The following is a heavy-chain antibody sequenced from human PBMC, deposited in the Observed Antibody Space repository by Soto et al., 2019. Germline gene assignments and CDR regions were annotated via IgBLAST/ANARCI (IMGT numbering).Heavy chain of an antibody. CDR3: AKVGPSYYYGMDV. J-gene: IGHJ6*02. CDR2: ISGSGRTI. V-gene: IGHV3-23*01. Sequence: GSLRLSCAASGLDFSSEVMCWVRQAPGKGLEWVSSISGSGRTIYHADSMRGRFAISRDNSKNSLYLQLNNLRVDDTAVYYCAKVGPSYYYGMDVWGQGTTVTVSS. D-gene: IGHD1-26*01. CDR1: GLDFSSEV.